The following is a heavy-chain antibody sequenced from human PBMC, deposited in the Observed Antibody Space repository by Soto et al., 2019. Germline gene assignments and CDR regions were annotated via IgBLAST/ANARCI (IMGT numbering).Heavy chain of an antibody. V-gene: IGHV3-23*01. J-gene: IGHJ6*02. Sequence: PGGSLRLSCAASGFTFSSYAMSWVRQAPGKGLEWVSAISGSGGSTYYADSVKGRFTISRDNSKNTLYLQMNSLRAEDTAVYYCAKVAHRITGTTIIMAVWGQGTTVTVSS. CDR2: ISGSGGST. CDR1: GFTFSSYA. CDR3: AKVAHRITGTTIIMAV. D-gene: IGHD1-7*01.